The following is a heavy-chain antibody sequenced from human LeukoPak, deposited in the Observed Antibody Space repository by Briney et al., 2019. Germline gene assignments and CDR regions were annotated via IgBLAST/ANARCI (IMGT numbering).Heavy chain of an antibody. CDR1: GGSISSYY. CDR2: IYYSGST. CDR3: ARSGDYYDSSGYYSLDY. V-gene: IGHV4-59*01. Sequence: SETLSLTCTVSGGSISSYYWSWIRQPPGKGLEWIGYIYYSGSTNYNPSLKGRVTISVDTSKNQFSLKLSSVTAADTAVYYCARSGDYYDSSGYYSLDYWGQGTLVTVSS. D-gene: IGHD3-22*01. J-gene: IGHJ4*02.